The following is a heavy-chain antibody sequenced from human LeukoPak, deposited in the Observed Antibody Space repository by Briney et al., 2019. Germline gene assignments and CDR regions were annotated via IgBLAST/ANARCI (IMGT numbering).Heavy chain of an antibody. Sequence: GGSLRLSCVASGFTFSNYAMSWVRQAPGKGLEWVSAITGSGGNTYYADSVKGRFTISRDNSKNTVFLQMNSLRAEVTAVYYCAKWGDYDVLTGYYVSDYWGQGTLVTVSS. CDR1: GFTFSNYA. CDR2: ITGSGGNT. CDR3: AKWGDYDVLTGYYVSDY. V-gene: IGHV3-23*01. J-gene: IGHJ4*02. D-gene: IGHD3-9*01.